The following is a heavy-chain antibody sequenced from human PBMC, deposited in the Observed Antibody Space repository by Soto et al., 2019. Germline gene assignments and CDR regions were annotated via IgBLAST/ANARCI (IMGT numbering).Heavy chain of an antibody. CDR3: ARLTYTAMVTYGPDY. Sequence: ASVKVSCKASGYTFTSYGIRWVRQAPGQGLEWMGWISAYNGNTNYAQKLQGRVTMTTDTSTSTAYMELRSLRSDDTAVYYCARLTYTAMVTYGPDYWGQGTLVTVYS. J-gene: IGHJ4*02. CDR2: ISAYNGNT. CDR1: GYTFTSYG. D-gene: IGHD5-18*01. V-gene: IGHV1-18*04.